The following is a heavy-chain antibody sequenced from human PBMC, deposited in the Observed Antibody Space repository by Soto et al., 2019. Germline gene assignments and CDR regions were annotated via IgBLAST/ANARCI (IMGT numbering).Heavy chain of an antibody. V-gene: IGHV4-59*08. J-gene: IGHJ6*03. D-gene: IGHD3-3*01. CDR3: ARTLLDYYYYMDV. CDR1: GGSISSYY. CDR2: IYYSGST. Sequence: PSETLSLTCTVSGGSISSYYWSWIRQPPGKGLEWIGYIYYSGSTNYNPSLKSRVTISVDTSKNQFSLKLSSVTAADTAVYYCARTLLDYYYYMDVWGKGTTVTVSS.